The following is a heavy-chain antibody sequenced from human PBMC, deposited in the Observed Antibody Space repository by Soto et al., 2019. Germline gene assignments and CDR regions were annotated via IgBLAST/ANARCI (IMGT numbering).Heavy chain of an antibody. D-gene: IGHD6-19*01. V-gene: IGHV4-59*08. Sequence: PSETLSLTCTVSGGSISSYYWSWIRQPPGKGLEWIGYIYFSGSTNYNPSLKSRVTISVDTSKNQFSLKLSSVTAADTAVYYCARQDYSSGYGYWGQGTLVTVSS. CDR2: IYFSGST. J-gene: IGHJ4*02. CDR1: GGSISSYY. CDR3: ARQDYSSGYGY.